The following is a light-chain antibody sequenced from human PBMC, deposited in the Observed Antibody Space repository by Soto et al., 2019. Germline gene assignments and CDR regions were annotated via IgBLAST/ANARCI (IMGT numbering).Light chain of an antibody. J-gene: IGKJ1*01. Sequence: DIQMTQSPSTLSGSVGDRVTITCRASQNIGNYLAWYQQKIGRAPKILIYWTSNLERGVPSRFSGSGTGTEFTLTISSLQPDDFASYFCQQYISYPWTFSQGTKVDIK. CDR2: WTS. V-gene: IGKV1-5*03. CDR3: QQYISYPWT. CDR1: QNIGNY.